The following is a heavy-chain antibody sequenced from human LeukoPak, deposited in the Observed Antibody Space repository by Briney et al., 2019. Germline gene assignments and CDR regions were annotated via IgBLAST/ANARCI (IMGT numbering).Heavy chain of an antibody. D-gene: IGHD5-18*01. V-gene: IGHV3-74*01. Sequence: QPGGSLRLSCAASGFTLSSYWMHWGRQAPGEGLVWVSRINSDGSSTSYADSVKGRFTISRDNAKNTLYLQMNSLRAEDTAVYYCAVSGYSYGPGLDYWGQGTLVTVSS. CDR3: AVSGYSYGPGLDY. CDR2: INSDGSST. CDR1: GFTLSSYW. J-gene: IGHJ4*02.